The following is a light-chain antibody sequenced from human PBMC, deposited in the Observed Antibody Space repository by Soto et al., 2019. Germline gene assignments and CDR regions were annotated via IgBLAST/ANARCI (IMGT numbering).Light chain of an antibody. J-gene: IGLJ2*01. V-gene: IGLV2-14*01. Sequence: QSALTQPASVSGSPGQSITISCTGTSSDVGGYNYVSWYQQLPGKAPKLMIYDVSDRPSGVSNRFSGSKSGNTASLTVSGLQPEDEADYYCTSFAGTNNFVVFGGGTKLTVL. CDR2: DVS. CDR3: TSFAGTNNFVV. CDR1: SSDVGGYNY.